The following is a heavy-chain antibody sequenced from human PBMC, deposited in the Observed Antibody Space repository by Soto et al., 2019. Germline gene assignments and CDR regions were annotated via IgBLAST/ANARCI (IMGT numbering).Heavy chain of an antibody. CDR3: ARESITMVRGVSPCFDI. V-gene: IGHV4-31*03. Sequence: QVQLQESGPGLVKPSQTLSLTCTVSGGSISSGGYYWSWIRQHPGKGLEWIGYIYYSGSTYYNPSLKSRVTISVDTSKNQFSLKLSSVTAADTAVYYCARESITMVRGVSPCFDIWGQGTMVTVSS. CDR2: IYYSGST. J-gene: IGHJ3*02. D-gene: IGHD3-10*01. CDR1: GGSISSGGYY.